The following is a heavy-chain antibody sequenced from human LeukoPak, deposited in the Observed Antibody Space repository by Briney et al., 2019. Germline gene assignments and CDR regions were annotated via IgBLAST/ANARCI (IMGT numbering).Heavy chain of an antibody. CDR2: IIPIFGTA. D-gene: IGHD6-13*01. CDR1: GGTFSSYA. J-gene: IGHJ6*04. CDR3: ARSEAAAAYYYYYGMDV. V-gene: IGHV1-69*01. Sequence: SAKVSCKASGGTFSSYAISWVRQAPGQGLEWMGGIIPIFGTANYAQKFQGRVTITADESTSTAYMELSSLRSEDTAVYYCARSEAAAAYYYYYGMDVWGKGTTVTVSS.